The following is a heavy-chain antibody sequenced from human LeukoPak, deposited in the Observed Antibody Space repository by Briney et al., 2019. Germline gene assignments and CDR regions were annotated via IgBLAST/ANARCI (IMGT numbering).Heavy chain of an antibody. Sequence: SQTLSLTCAISGDSVSSNSAAWNWIRQSPSRGLEWLGRTYYRSKWYNDYAVSVKSRITINQDTSKNQFSLQLNSVTPEDTAVYYFARDPPPDQLLSPWFDPWGQGTLVTVSS. CDR1: GDSVSSNSAA. J-gene: IGHJ5*02. V-gene: IGHV6-1*01. CDR3: ARDPPPDQLLSPWFDP. CDR2: TYYRSKWYN. D-gene: IGHD2-2*01.